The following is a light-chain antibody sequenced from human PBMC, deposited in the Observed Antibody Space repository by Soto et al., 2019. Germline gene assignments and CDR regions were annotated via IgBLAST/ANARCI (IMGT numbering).Light chain of an antibody. V-gene: IGKV3-15*01. Sequence: EIVMTQSPAALSVSPGERATLSCRASQSISSNLVWYQQKPGQAPRLLIYGASTRATGIPARFSGSGSGTEFTLTISSLQSEDFVVYYCQQYDNWPYTFGQGANLEIK. CDR2: GAS. CDR1: QSISSN. J-gene: IGKJ2*01. CDR3: QQYDNWPYT.